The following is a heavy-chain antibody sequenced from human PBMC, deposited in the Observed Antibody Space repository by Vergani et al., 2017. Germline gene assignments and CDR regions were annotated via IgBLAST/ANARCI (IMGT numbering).Heavy chain of an antibody. V-gene: IGHV4-39*01. J-gene: IGHJ4*02. CDR1: GGSISSSSYY. CDR3: ARLRVGVADY. CDR2: IYYSGST. Sequence: QLQLQESGPGLVKPSETLSLTCTVSGGSISSSSYYWGWIRQPPGKGLEWIGSIYYSGSTYYNPSLKSRVIISVDTSKNQFSLKLSSVTAADTAVYYCARLRVGVADYWGQGTLVTVSS. D-gene: IGHD2-15*01.